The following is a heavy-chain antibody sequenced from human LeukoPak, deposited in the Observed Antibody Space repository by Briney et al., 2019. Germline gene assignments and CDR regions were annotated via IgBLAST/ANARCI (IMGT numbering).Heavy chain of an antibody. D-gene: IGHD3-10*01. J-gene: IGHJ4*02. CDR2: IYYSGNT. CDR1: GGSVSNYY. V-gene: IGHV4-59*02. Sequence: PSETLSLTCTVSGGSVSNYYWTWIRQPVEQGLEWIGFIYYSGNTNYNPSLKSRVTISVDTSKNQFSLKLSSMTAADTAVYYCARGALLWFGDRMEYYFDYWGQGTLLTVSS. CDR3: ARGALLWFGDRMEYYFDY.